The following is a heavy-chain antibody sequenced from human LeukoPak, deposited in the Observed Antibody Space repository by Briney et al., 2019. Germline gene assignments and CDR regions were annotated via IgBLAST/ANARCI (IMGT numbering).Heavy chain of an antibody. CDR3: ARGPLQDGYGEYNFDY. V-gene: IGHV3-7*04. D-gene: IGHD4-17*01. CDR2: TKQDGTEK. J-gene: IGHJ4*02. Sequence: GGSLRLSCAASGFTFSRYWMICVPQAPGEGLECVANTKQDGTEKFYVDSVKGRFTISTDNGNNSLYLQMNSLRAEDTAVYYCARGPLQDGYGEYNFDYWGKGTLVTVSS. CDR1: GFTFSRYW.